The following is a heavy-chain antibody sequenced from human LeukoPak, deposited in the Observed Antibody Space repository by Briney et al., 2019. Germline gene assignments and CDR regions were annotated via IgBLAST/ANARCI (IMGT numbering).Heavy chain of an antibody. Sequence: GGSLRLSCAASGSTFSTYGMTWVRQAPGKGLEWVSAISGSAATTFYADSVKGRFTISRDKSKNTLFLQMNSLRSEDTAMYYCARVQGGGYRTADYWGQGTLVTVSS. J-gene: IGHJ4*02. V-gene: IGHV3-23*01. CDR1: GSTFSTYG. CDR3: ARVQGGGYRTADY. D-gene: IGHD6-19*01. CDR2: ISGSAATT.